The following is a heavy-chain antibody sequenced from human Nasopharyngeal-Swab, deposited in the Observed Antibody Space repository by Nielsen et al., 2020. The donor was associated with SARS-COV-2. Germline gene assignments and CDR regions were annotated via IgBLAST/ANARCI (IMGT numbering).Heavy chain of an antibody. Sequence: SETLSLTCAVYDGSFSGYCWSWIRQPPGKGLEWIGEINHRGSTNFNPSLRSRVTISVDTSKNQFSLKLSSVTAADTAVYYCARVKRIAARPWYFDYWGQGTLVTVSS. J-gene: IGHJ4*02. V-gene: IGHV4-34*01. CDR3: ARVKRIAARPWYFDY. CDR2: INHRGST. CDR1: DGSFSGYC. D-gene: IGHD6-6*01.